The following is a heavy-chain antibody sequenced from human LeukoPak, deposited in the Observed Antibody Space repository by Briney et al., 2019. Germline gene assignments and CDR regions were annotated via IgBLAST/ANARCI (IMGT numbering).Heavy chain of an antibody. CDR1: GGSISSGSYY. V-gene: IGHV4-61*02. CDR3: ARAYYYYYYMDV. CDR2: IYTSGST. J-gene: IGHJ6*03. Sequence: SETLSLTCTVSGGSISSGSYYWSWIRQPAGKGLEWIGRIYTSGSTNYNPSLKSRVTISVDTSKNQFSLKLSSVTAADTAVYYCARAYYYYYYMDVWGKGTTVTISS.